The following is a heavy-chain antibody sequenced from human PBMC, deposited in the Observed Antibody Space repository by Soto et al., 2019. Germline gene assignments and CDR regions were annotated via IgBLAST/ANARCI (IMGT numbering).Heavy chain of an antibody. CDR3: ARNTPFFESSGSADY. CDR2: ISVYSGNT. D-gene: IGHD3-22*01. Sequence: ASVKVSCKTSGYNFVTYGITWVRQAPGQGLEWMGWISVYSGNTHYAQKFHDRVTLTTDTSTTTAYMDLRNLTSDDSAFYYCARNTPFFESSGSADYWGQGTLVTVSS. J-gene: IGHJ4*02. CDR1: GYNFVTYG. V-gene: IGHV1-18*01.